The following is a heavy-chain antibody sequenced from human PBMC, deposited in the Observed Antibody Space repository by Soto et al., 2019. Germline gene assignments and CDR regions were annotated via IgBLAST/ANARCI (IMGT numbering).Heavy chain of an antibody. D-gene: IGHD4-17*01. CDR2: ISTYNGNT. V-gene: IGHV1-18*01. Sequence: QVQLVQSGAEVKQSGASVKVSCKASGYSFTNYGISWVRQAPGQGLEWMGWISTYNGNTNYAHKLQGRVTMTTDTSTSTAYMELRSLRSDDTAVYYCTRSYGDYGPFDYWGQGTLVTVSS. J-gene: IGHJ4*02. CDR3: TRSYGDYGPFDY. CDR1: GYSFTNYG.